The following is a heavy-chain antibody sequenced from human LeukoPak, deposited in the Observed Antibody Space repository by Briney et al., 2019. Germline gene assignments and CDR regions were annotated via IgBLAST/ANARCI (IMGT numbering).Heavy chain of an antibody. J-gene: IGHJ3*02. CDR3: ARLREKYYDSSGYYGAFDI. D-gene: IGHD3-22*01. CDR2: IYTSGST. CDR1: GGSISSYY. Sequence: SETLSLTCTVSGGSISSYYWSWIRQPPGKGLEWIGYIYTSGSTNYNPSPKSRVTISVDTSKNQFSLKLSSVTAADTAVYYCARLREKYYDSSGYYGAFDIWGQGTMVTVSS. V-gene: IGHV4-4*09.